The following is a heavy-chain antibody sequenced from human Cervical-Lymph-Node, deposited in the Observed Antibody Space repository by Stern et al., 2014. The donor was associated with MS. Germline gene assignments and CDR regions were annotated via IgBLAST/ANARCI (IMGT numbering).Heavy chain of an antibody. CDR3: ARGRGGNYRYYFDY. Sequence: EVQLLESGGGLVKPGGSLRLSCAASGFTFSSYSMNWVRQAPGKGLEWVASISSSCSYKYYADSLKGRFTISRDNAKNSFYLQRNSLRAEDTAVYYCARGRGGNYRYYFDYWGQGTLVTVSS. D-gene: IGHD4-23*01. V-gene: IGHV3-21*01. J-gene: IGHJ4*02. CDR1: GFTFSSYS. CDR2: ISSSCSYK.